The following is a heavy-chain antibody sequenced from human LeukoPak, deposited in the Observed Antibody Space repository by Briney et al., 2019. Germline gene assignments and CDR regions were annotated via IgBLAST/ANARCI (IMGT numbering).Heavy chain of an antibody. CDR3: AKDPSSSSSEIGY. J-gene: IGHJ4*02. Sequence: PGGSLRLSCAASGFTFSSYAMSWVRQAPGKGLEWVSVISGSGGSTYYADSVKGRLTISRDNSKNTLYLQISSLRAEDTAVYYCAKDPSSSSSEIGYWGPGTLVTVSS. D-gene: IGHD6-6*01. V-gene: IGHV3-23*01. CDR2: ISGSGGST. CDR1: GFTFSSYA.